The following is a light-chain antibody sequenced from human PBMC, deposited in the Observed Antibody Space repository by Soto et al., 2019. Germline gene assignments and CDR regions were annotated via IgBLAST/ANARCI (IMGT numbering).Light chain of an antibody. CDR2: ENS. V-gene: IGLV1-40*01. J-gene: IGLJ2*01. CDR3: HSSYGSISGWV. CDR1: SSNIGAGYD. Sequence: QSVLTQPPSVSGAPGQRVTISCTGSSSNIGAGYDVHWYRQLPGTAPKLLIYENSTRSSGVPDRFSGSKSVTSASLAITGVQDADEADYYCHSSYGSISGWVFGGGTQLTVL.